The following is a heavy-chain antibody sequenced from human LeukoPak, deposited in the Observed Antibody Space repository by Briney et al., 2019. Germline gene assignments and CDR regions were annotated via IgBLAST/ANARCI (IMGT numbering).Heavy chain of an antibody. D-gene: IGHD3/OR15-3a*01. V-gene: IGHV3-7*01. Sequence: PGGARRLACETSGFICRSHWMSWVRQAPGKGLEWVANINPDGSEMHYVDSVKGRITVSRDNAKNSMYLQMNSLRAEDTAVYYCARDHTAPTIIWDCWGQGTLVTVSS. J-gene: IGHJ4*02. CDR3: ARDHTAPTIIWDC. CDR2: INPDGSEM. CDR1: GFICRSHW.